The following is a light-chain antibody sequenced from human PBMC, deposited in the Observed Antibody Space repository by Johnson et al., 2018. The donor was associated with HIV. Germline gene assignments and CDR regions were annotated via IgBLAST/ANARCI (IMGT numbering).Light chain of an antibody. J-gene: IGLJ1*01. V-gene: IGLV1-51*01. CDR1: SSNIGNNY. CDR2: DNN. CDR3: GTWDSSLSAHNYG. Sequence: HSVLTQPPSVSAAPGQKVTISCSGSSSNIGNNYVSWYQQLPGTAPKLLIYDNNKRPSGIPDRFSGSKSGTSATLGITGLQTGDEADYYCGTWDSSLSAHNYGFGTGTKVTVL.